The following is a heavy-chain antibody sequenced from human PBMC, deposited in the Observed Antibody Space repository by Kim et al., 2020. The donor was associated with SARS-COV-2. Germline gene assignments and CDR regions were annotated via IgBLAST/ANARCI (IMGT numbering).Heavy chain of an antibody. D-gene: IGHD5-18*01. CDR2: MNPNSGNT. CDR1: GYTFTSYD. V-gene: IGHV1-8*01. CDR3: ARVGGVPWIQLWFSYLGMDV. J-gene: IGHJ6*02. Sequence: ASVKVSCKASGYTFTSYDINWVRQATGQGLEWMGWMNPNSGNTGYAQKFQGRVTMTRNTSISTAYMELSSLRSEDTAVYYCARVGGVPWIQLWFSYLGMDVWGQGTTVTVSS.